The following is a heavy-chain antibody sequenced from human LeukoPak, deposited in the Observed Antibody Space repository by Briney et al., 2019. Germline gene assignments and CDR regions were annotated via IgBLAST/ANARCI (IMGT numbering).Heavy chain of an antibody. CDR1: GFTFSSYA. Sequence: GRSLRLSCAASGFTFSSYAMHWVRQAPGKGLEWVAVISYDGSNKYYADSVKGRFTISRDNSKNTLYLQMNSLRAEDTAVYYCAREYTHANYYYGVDVWGKGTTVTVSS. D-gene: IGHD2-2*01. CDR2: ISYDGSNK. J-gene: IGHJ6*04. CDR3: AREYTHANYYYGVDV. V-gene: IGHV3-30-3*01.